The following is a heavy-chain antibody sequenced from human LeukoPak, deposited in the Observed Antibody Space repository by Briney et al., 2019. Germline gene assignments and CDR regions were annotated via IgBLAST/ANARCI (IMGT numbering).Heavy chain of an antibody. CDR1: GFTVSSNY. Sequence: GESLKISCAASGFTVSSNYMSWVRQAPGKGLEWVSVLYTGGTTYYADSVKGRFTISRDNSKNTVYLDMNSLGVEDTALYYCTRAVDIVATTPFDLWGQGTMVTVSS. CDR2: LYTGGTT. V-gene: IGHV3-66*01. CDR3: TRAVDIVATTPFDL. J-gene: IGHJ3*01. D-gene: IGHD5-12*01.